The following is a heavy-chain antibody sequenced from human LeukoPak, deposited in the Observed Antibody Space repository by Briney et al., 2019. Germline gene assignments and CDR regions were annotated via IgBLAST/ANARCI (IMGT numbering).Heavy chain of an antibody. CDR1: GFTFSDYY. CDR3: ARGTLNIPGEHGAFDY. D-gene: IGHD1-14*01. J-gene: IGHJ4*02. V-gene: IGHV3-11*01. Sequence: GGSLRLSCAASGFTFSDYYMSWIRQAPGKGLEWVSYISSSGSTIYYADSVKGRFTISRDNAKNSLYLQMNSLRAEDTAVYYCARGTLNIPGEHGAFDYWGQETLVTVSS. CDR2: ISSSGSTI.